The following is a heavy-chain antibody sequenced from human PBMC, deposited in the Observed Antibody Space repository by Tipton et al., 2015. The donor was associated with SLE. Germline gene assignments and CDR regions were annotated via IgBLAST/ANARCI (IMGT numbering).Heavy chain of an antibody. V-gene: IGHV4-38-2*02. CDR2: IYHSGST. CDR3: ARTPYYDFWSGYYLDY. J-gene: IGHJ4*02. CDR1: GYSISSGYY. Sequence: TLSLTCTVSGYSISSGYYWGWIRQPPGKGLEWIGTIYHSGSTYYNPSLKSRVTISVDTSKNQFSLKLSSVTAADTAVYYCARTPYYDFWSGYYLDYWGQGTLITVSS. D-gene: IGHD3-3*01.